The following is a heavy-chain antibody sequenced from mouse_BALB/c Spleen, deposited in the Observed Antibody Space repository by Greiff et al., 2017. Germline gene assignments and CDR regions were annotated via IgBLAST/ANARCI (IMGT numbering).Heavy chain of an antibody. CDR1: GFTFSSYG. Sequence: EVQLVESGGGLVKLGGSLKLSCAASGFTFSSYGMSWVRQTPDKRLEWVATISSGGSYTYYPDSVKGRFTISRDNAKNTLYLQMSSLKSEDTAMYYCARHYYYGSSYVWYFDVWGAGTTVTVSS. D-gene: IGHD1-1*01. J-gene: IGHJ1*01. CDR2: ISSGGSYT. V-gene: IGHV5-6*01. CDR3: ARHYYYGSSYVWYFDV.